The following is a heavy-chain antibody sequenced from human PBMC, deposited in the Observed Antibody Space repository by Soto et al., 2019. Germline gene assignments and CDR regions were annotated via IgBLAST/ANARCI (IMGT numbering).Heavy chain of an antibody. CDR1: GYSFTSYY. Sequence: VQLVQSGAEVKKPGESLRISCKGSGYSFTSYYIHWVRQAPGQGLEWMGIINPSGGGTSYAQKFQGRVTMTRDTSTTTVYMELSSLSSEDTAVYYCARDSTLAFWGQGTLVIVSS. CDR2: INPSGGGT. V-gene: IGHV1-46*01. CDR3: ARDSTLAF. J-gene: IGHJ4*02.